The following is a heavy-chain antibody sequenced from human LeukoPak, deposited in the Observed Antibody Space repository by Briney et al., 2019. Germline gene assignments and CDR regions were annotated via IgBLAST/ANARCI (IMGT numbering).Heavy chain of an antibody. J-gene: IGHJ4*02. Sequence: GESLKISCKCSGYSFTSYWIGWVRQTPGKGLEWMGIIYPGDSDNRYSPSFQGQVTILADKSISTAYLHWSSLKASDTAMYYCARSLKHIAADYYFDYWGQGTLVTVSS. CDR2: IYPGDSDN. V-gene: IGHV5-51*01. CDR3: ARSLKHIAADYYFDY. D-gene: IGHD6-13*01. CDR1: GYSFTSYW.